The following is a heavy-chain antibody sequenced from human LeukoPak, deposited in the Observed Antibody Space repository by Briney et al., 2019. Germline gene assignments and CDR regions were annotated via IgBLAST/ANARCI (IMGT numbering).Heavy chain of an antibody. V-gene: IGHV3-23*01. D-gene: IGHD1-26*01. CDR2: ISGSGAST. Sequence: GSLRLSCLTSGFTLSTNAMSWVRQAPGKGLEWISGISGSGASTYYADSVKGRFTISRDDSRNTLYLQMNSLRGDDTAVYYCAKDVGKWESLHFFDYWGQGTLVTVSS. CDR1: GFTLSTNA. J-gene: IGHJ4*02. CDR3: AKDVGKWESLHFFDY.